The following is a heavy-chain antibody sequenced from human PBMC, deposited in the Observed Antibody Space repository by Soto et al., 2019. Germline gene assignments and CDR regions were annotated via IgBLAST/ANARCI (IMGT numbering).Heavy chain of an antibody. Sequence: GESLKISCQGSGYSFVNYWIGWVRQMPGKGLEWMETIYTGDSDTEYSPSFQGQVTISVDKSISTAYLQWSSLMASDTAIYYCARQGGSTWSHNWFDPWGQGTLVTVSS. V-gene: IGHV5-51*01. D-gene: IGHD6-13*01. CDR1: GYSFVNYW. CDR2: IYTGDSDT. CDR3: ARQGGSTWSHNWFDP. J-gene: IGHJ5*02.